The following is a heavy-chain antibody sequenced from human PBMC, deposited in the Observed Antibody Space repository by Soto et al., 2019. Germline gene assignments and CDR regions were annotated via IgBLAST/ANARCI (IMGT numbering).Heavy chain of an antibody. D-gene: IGHD6-13*01. CDR3: ARGGTRGSNFY. CDR2: MYYIGRT. V-gene: IGHV4-61*01. J-gene: IGHJ4*02. CDR1: GGSVSSSNYY. Sequence: SETLSLTCTVSGGSVSSSNYYWTWIRQPPGKGLEWIGDMYYIGRTNDNPSLRSRVIISIDTSKNQFSLSLSSVTAAHTAVYFCARGGTRGSNFYWGQGALVTVSS.